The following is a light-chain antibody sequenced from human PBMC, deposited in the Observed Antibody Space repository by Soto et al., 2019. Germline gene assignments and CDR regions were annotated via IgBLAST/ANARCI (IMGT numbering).Light chain of an antibody. V-gene: IGKV3-15*01. CDR1: QNVHIN. CDR2: GVS. Sequence: ETVMTPSPANLSVSPGDTATLSCRSSQNVHINLAWYQQKPGQAPTLLIYGVSARATGVPARFSGAGSGTECTLTIRRLQSADFAVYYGQQYEAWPRSVGQGTKVVIQ. J-gene: IGKJ2*03. CDR3: QQYEAWPRS.